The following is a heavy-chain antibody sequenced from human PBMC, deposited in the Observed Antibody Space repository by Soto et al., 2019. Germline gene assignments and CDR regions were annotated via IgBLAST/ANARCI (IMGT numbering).Heavy chain of an antibody. CDR3: ARDILDRLKPRETRFFDY. Sequence: QVQLVESGGGVVQPGRSLRLYCAASGFTFSGYGMHWVRQAPGKGLEWVAVIWYDGSRKFYADSVKGRFTISRDNSNLYLQMHSLRVDDTAVYYGARDILDRLKPRETRFFDYWGQGSLVTVSS. CDR2: IWYDGSRK. J-gene: IGHJ4*02. D-gene: IGHD3-3*01. CDR1: GFTFSGYG. V-gene: IGHV3-33*01.